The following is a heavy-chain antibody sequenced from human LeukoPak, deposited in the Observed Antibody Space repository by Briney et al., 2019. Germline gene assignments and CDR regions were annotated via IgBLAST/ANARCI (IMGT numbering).Heavy chain of an antibody. J-gene: IGHJ3*02. Sequence: GGSPRLSCAASGFTFDDYAMHWVRQAPGKGLEWVSGISWNSGSIGYADSVKGRFTISRDNAKNSLYLQMNSLRAEDTALYYCAKDAYSYGFDAFDIWGQGTMVTVSS. V-gene: IGHV3-9*01. D-gene: IGHD5-18*01. CDR2: ISWNSGSI. CDR1: GFTFDDYA. CDR3: AKDAYSYGFDAFDI.